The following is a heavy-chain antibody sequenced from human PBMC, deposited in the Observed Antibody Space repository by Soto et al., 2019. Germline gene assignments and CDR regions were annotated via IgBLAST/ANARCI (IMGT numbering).Heavy chain of an antibody. CDR1: GFTFSSYG. V-gene: IGHV3-33*01. J-gene: IGHJ3*02. Sequence: QVQLVESGGGVVQPGRSLRLSCAASGFTFSSYGMHWVRQAPGKGLEWVAVIWYDGSNKYYADSVKGRFTISRDNSKNTLYLQMNSLRAEDTAVYYCARDSPILTGYYPHPYDAFDIWGQGTMVTVSS. D-gene: IGHD3-9*01. CDR3: ARDSPILTGYYPHPYDAFDI. CDR2: IWYDGSNK.